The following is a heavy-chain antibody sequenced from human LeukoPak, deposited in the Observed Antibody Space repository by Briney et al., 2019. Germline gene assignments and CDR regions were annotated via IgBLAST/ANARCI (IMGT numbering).Heavy chain of an antibody. V-gene: IGHV4-30-2*01. CDR2: IYHSGST. Sequence: SETLSLTCAVSGGSISSGGYSWSWIRQPPGKGLEWIGYIYHSGSTYYNPSLKSRVTMSVDTSKNQFSLKLSSVTAADTAVYYCARDYYHNWFDPWGQGTLVTVSS. J-gene: IGHJ5*02. D-gene: IGHD1-26*01. CDR1: GGSISSGGYS. CDR3: ARDYYHNWFDP.